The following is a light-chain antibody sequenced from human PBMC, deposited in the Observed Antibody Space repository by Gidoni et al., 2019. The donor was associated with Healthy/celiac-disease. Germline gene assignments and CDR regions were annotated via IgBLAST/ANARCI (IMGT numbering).Light chain of an antibody. V-gene: IGKV3-20*01. CDR2: GAS. Sequence: EIVLTQSPGTLSFSPVERATLSCSASQCVRISYLAWYHQKPGQAHRPHNYGASSRDTGSPDRFSVSGSGTDFTLTISRLEPEDFAVYYCQQYGSSPPLTFGGGTKVEIK. J-gene: IGKJ4*01. CDR1: QCVRISY. CDR3: QQYGSSPPLT.